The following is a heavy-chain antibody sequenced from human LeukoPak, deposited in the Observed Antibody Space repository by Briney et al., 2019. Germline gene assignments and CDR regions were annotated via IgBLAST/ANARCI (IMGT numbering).Heavy chain of an antibody. CDR3: ARVTMVRGVGDY. CDR1: GYTFTSYG. J-gene: IGHJ4*02. V-gene: IGHV1-18*01. Sequence: GASVKVSCKPSGYTFTSYGISWVRQAPGQGLEWMGWISAYNGNTNYAQKLQGRVTMTTDTSTSTAYMELRSLRPDDTAVYYCARVTMVRGVGDYWGQGTLVTVCS. CDR2: ISAYNGNT. D-gene: IGHD3-10*01.